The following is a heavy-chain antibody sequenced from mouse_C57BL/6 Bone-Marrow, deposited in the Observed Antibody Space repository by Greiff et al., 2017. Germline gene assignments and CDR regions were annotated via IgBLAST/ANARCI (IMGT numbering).Heavy chain of an antibody. CDR1: GFTFSDYG. CDR2: ISSGSSTI. Sequence: EVKLVESGGGLVKPGGSLKLSCAASGFTFSDYGMHWVRQAPEKGLEWVAYISSGSSTIYYADTVKGRFTISRDNAKNTLFLQMTSLRSEDTAMYYCARAYYYGSSFPFAYWGQGTLVTVSA. V-gene: IGHV5-17*01. CDR3: ARAYYYGSSFPFAY. J-gene: IGHJ3*01. D-gene: IGHD1-1*01.